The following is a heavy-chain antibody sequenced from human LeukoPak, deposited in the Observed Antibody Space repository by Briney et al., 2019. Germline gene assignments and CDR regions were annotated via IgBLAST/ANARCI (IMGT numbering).Heavy chain of an antibody. CDR2: ISSSSSYI. J-gene: IGHJ4*02. V-gene: IGHV3-21*01. D-gene: IGHD6-13*01. Sequence: GGSLRLSCAASGFTFSSYSMNWVRQAPGKGLEWVSSISSSSSYIYYADSVKGRFTISRDNAKNSLYLQMNSLRAEDTAVYYCARDGYSSSWRPDYWGQGTLVTVSS. CDR1: GFTFSSYS. CDR3: ARDGYSSSWRPDY.